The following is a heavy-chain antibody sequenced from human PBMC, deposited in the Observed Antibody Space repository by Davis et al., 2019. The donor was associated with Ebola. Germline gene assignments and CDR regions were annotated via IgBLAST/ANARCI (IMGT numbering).Heavy chain of an antibody. Sequence: PGGSLRLSCAASGFTFSSYGMHWVRQAPGKGLEWVAVISYDGSNKYYADSVKGRFTISRDNSKNTLYLQMNSLRAEDTAVYYCASGGGGGYSYGERSYYYYGMDVWGKGTTVTVSS. CDR1: GFTFSSYG. V-gene: IGHV3-30*03. CDR2: ISYDGSNK. J-gene: IGHJ6*04. D-gene: IGHD5-18*01. CDR3: ASGGGGGYSYGERSYYYYGMDV.